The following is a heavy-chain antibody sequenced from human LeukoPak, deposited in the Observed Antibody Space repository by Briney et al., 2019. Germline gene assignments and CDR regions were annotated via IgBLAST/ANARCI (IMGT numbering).Heavy chain of an antibody. CDR2: IYTSGST. Sequence: PSETLSLTCSVSGGSISNVYWSWIRQPAGKGLEWIGRIYTSGSTNYNPSLKSRVTMSVGTSKNQFSLKLSSVTAADTAVYYCARGSSGSYYVEDYFDYWGQGTLVTVSS. J-gene: IGHJ4*02. CDR1: GGSISNVY. D-gene: IGHD1-26*01. V-gene: IGHV4-4*07. CDR3: ARGSSGSYYVEDYFDY.